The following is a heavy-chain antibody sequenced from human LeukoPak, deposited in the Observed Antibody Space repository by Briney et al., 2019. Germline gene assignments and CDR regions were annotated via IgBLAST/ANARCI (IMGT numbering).Heavy chain of an antibody. V-gene: IGHV3-23*01. CDR3: GVYTSSWHRWDY. D-gene: IGHD6-13*01. J-gene: IGHJ4*02. Sequence: GGSLRLSCVASGFTFSSYTMSWVRQAPGKGLEWVSSFSGTGDSTYYADSVKGRFTISGDNSKNTLYLQMNSLSAEDTAVYYCGVYTSSWHRWDYWGQGTLVTVSS. CDR2: FSGTGDST. CDR1: GFTFSSYT.